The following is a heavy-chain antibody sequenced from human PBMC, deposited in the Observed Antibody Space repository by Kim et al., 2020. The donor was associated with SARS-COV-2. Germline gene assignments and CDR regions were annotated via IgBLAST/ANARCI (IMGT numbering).Heavy chain of an antibody. V-gene: IGHV1-2*04. D-gene: IGHD3-10*01. CDR2: INPNSGGT. CDR3: ARDRPYYYGSGSQGGEYYYGMDV. J-gene: IGHJ6*02. Sequence: ASVKVSCKASGYTFTGYYMHWVRQAPGQGLEWMGWINPNSGGTNYAQKFQGWVTMTRDTSISTAYMELSRLRSDDTAVYYCARDRPYYYGSGSQGGEYYYGMDVWGQGPKVTVSS. CDR1: GYTFTGYY.